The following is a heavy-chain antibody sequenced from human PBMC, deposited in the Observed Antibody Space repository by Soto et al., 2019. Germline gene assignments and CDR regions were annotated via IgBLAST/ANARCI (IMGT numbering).Heavy chain of an antibody. CDR1: GASISSGGFH. V-gene: IGHV4-39*01. J-gene: IGHJ1*01. CDR2: VSYSGRS. Sequence: QLLLQESGPGLVKPSETLSLACTVSGASISSGGFHWDWIRQPPGKGLEWIGSVSYSGRSNYNPSLSSRLTISADTSMNQFSLELTSVTAADTAVYYCSRRWVHGDYFIFGLWGHGKLVTVSS. D-gene: IGHD4-17*01. CDR3: SRRWVHGDYFIFGL.